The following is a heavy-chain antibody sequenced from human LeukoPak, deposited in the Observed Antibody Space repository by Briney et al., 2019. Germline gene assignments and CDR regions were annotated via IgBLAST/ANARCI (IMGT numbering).Heavy chain of an antibody. V-gene: IGHV3-23*01. CDR1: GFTFSRHG. Sequence: GGTLRLSCVASGFTFSRHGMNWVRQAPGKGLEWVSGISPSGDIKYYVDSVKGRFTVSRDNSKNTLYLQINSLRDEDTAVYYCAKDDAWLQYNDWGQGTLVTVSS. J-gene: IGHJ4*02. D-gene: IGHD5-24*01. CDR3: AKDDAWLQYND. CDR2: ISPSGDIK.